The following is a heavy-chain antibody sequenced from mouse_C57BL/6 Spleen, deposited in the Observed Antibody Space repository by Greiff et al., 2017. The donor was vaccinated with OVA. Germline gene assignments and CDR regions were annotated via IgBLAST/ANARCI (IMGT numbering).Heavy chain of an antibody. Sequence: QVQLQQSGAELVKPGASVKISCKASGYAFSSYWMNWVKQRPGKGLEWIGQIYPGDGDTNYNGKFKGKATLTADKSSSTAYMQLSSLTSEDSAVYFCAREELITTVYFDYWGQGTTLTVSS. CDR3: AREELITTVYFDY. J-gene: IGHJ2*01. V-gene: IGHV1-80*01. CDR2: IYPGDGDT. CDR1: GYAFSSYW. D-gene: IGHD1-1*01.